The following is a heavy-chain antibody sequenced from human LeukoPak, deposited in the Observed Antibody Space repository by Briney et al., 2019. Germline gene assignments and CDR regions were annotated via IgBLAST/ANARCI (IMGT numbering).Heavy chain of an antibody. CDR1: GFTVSRSY. V-gene: IGHV3-53*01. Sequence: PGGSLRLSCAVSGFTVSRSYMTWVRQAPGKGLEWVSVIYSGGTTSSTDSVKGRFTISRDNSKNTLFLQMSNLRAEDTAMYYCARVRDSYDGSGAFDYWGQGTLVTVSA. CDR2: IYSGGTT. CDR3: ARVRDSYDGSGAFDY. J-gene: IGHJ4*02. D-gene: IGHD3-22*01.